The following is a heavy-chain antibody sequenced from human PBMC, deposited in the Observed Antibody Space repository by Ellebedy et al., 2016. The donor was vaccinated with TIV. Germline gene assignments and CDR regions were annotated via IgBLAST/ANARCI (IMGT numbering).Heavy chain of an antibody. CDR3: AGDGGKSGDSAFDI. V-gene: IGHV3-72*01. CDR1: GLTFSDQY. CDR2: SRSKAKSYTT. Sequence: GGSLRLXCAASGLTFSDQYMDWVRQAPGKGLEWVGRSRSKAKSYTTEYAASVKGRFTISRDDSKNSLYLQMNSLKIEDTAVYYCAGDGGKSGDSAFDIWGQGTMVTVSS. J-gene: IGHJ3*02. D-gene: IGHD3-10*01.